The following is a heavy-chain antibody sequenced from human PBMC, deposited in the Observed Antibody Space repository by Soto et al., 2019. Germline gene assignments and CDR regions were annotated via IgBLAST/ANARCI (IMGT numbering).Heavy chain of an antibody. D-gene: IGHD1-26*01. V-gene: IGHV1-3*01. Sequence: QVQLVQSGAEVKKPGASVKVSCKASGYTFTSYAMHWVRQAPGQRLEWMGWINAGNGNTKYSQKFQGRVTITRDTSASTAYMELSSLRSEDTAVYYCAREVGATWAGLGRVIDWGQGTLVTVSS. CDR1: GYTFTSYA. CDR2: INAGNGNT. J-gene: IGHJ4*02. CDR3: AREVGATWAGLGRVID.